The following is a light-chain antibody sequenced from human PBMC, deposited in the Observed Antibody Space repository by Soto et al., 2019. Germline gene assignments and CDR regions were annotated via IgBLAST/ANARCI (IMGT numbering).Light chain of an antibody. CDR3: QQYDSAHT. Sequence: DIVMTQSPDSLAVSLGERATINCKSSQSVLYTSNNKNYLAWYQQKPGQPPKVLIYWASSRESGVPDRFIGSGSGTDFALTISSVQAEDVAVYYCQQYDSAHTFGQGTKLEIK. J-gene: IGKJ2*01. CDR2: WAS. V-gene: IGKV4-1*01. CDR1: QSVLYTSNNKNY.